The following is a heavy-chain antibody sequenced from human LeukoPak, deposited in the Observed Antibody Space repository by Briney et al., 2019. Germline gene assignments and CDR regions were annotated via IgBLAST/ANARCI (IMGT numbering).Heavy chain of an antibody. Sequence: PSETLSLTCTVSGGXISSYYCSWIRQPPGKGLEWIGYIYYSGSTNYNPSLKGRVTISVDTSKNQFSLKLSSVTAADTAVYYCARSNYDILTGYRTFDYWGQGTLVTVSS. J-gene: IGHJ4*02. CDR2: IYYSGST. V-gene: IGHV4-59*08. CDR1: GGXISSYY. D-gene: IGHD3-9*01. CDR3: ARSNYDILTGYRTFDY.